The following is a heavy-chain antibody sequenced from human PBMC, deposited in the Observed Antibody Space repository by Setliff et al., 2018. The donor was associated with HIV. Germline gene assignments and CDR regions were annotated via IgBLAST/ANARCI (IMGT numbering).Heavy chain of an antibody. CDR2: IYSSGST. D-gene: IGHD3-10*01. Sequence: PSETLSLTCTVSGGSISSYYWSWIRQPPGKGLEWLGHIYSSGSTDYNPSLKSRVTISVDTSKNQFSLKLYSVTAADTAVYYCARAYFGSGIYYWGQGTLVTVSS. V-gene: IGHV4-4*09. CDR1: GGSISSYY. J-gene: IGHJ4*02. CDR3: ARAYFGSGIYY.